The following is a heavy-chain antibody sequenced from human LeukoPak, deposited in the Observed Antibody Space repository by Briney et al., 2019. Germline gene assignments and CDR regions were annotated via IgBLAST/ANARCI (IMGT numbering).Heavy chain of an antibody. Sequence: PSETLSLTCTVSGGSISSSSYYWGWIRQPPGKGLEWIGSIYYSGSTYYNPSLKGRVTISVDTSKNQFSLKLSSVTAADTAVYYCARVRVPAHLGLNERDRSGGIVPAAIGYYFDYWGQGTLVTVSS. V-gene: IGHV4-39*07. CDR3: ARVRVPAHLGLNERDRSGGIVPAAIGYYFDY. J-gene: IGHJ4*02. CDR1: GGSISSSSYY. CDR2: IYYSGST. D-gene: IGHD2-2*02.